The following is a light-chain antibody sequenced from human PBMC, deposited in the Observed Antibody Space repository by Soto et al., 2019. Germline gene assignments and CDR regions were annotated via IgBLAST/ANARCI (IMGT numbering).Light chain of an antibody. J-gene: IGKJ4*01. CDR3: QQRSNWPLT. Sequence: EIVMTQSLATLSVSPGERATLSCRASQTVNNKLAWYQQKAGQPPRLLIYGASSRATGIPDRFSGSGSGTDFSLTISRLEAEDFAVYYCQQRSNWPLTFGGGTKVDIK. V-gene: IGKV3D-20*02. CDR2: GAS. CDR1: QTVNNK.